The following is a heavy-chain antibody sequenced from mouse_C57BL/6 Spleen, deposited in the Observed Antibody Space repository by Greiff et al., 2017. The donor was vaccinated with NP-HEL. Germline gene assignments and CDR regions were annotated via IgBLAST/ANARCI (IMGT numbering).Heavy chain of an antibody. Sequence: DVQLQQSGAELVRPGASVKLSCTASGFNIKDYYMHWVKQRPEQGLEWIGRIDPEDGDTEYAPKFQGKATMTADTSSNTAYLQLSSLTSEDTAVYYCTTYYYGSSYGEFAYWGQGTLVTVSA. V-gene: IGHV14-1*01. CDR1: GFNIKDYY. J-gene: IGHJ3*01. D-gene: IGHD1-1*01. CDR3: TTYYYGSSYGEFAY. CDR2: IDPEDGDT.